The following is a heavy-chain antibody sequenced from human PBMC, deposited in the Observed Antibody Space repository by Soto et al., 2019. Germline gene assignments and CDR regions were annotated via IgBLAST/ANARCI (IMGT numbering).Heavy chain of an antibody. V-gene: IGHV4-39*01. D-gene: IGHD3-16*01. J-gene: IGHJ4*02. Sequence: QLQLQESGPGLVKPSETLSLTCTVSGGSISSSSYYWGWIRQPPGKGLEWIGSINYSGSTYYNPSRKSRVTISVDTSKNQFSLKLSSVTAADTAFYYCASESRGGNFDYWGQGTLVTVSS. CDR2: INYSGST. CDR3: ASESRGGNFDY. CDR1: GGSISSSSYY.